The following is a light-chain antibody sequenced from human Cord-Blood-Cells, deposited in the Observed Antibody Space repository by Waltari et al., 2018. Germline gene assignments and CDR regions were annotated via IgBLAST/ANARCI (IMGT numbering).Light chain of an antibody. CDR3: QQYDNLPYT. V-gene: IGKV1-33*01. CDR1: QDISNN. J-gene: IGKJ2*01. Sequence: DIQMTQSPSSLSASVGDRVTITCQASQDISNNLNRYQQKPGKAPKLLSYDASNLATGVPSRFSGSGSGTDFTYTISSLQPEDIATYYCQQYDNLPYTFGQGTKLEIK. CDR2: DAS.